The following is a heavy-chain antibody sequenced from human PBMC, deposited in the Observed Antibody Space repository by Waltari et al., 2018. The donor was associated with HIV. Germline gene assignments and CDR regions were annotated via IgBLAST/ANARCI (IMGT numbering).Heavy chain of an antibody. V-gene: IGHV3-74*01. CDR2: ISGDGSST. CDR1: GFPFSNYW. J-gene: IGHJ5*02. Sequence: EVQLVESGGGLVQPGGSLRLSCAASGFPFSNYWMHWVRQAPGKGLVWVSRISGDGSSTTYADSVKGRFTISRDNPKNTLYLQMNSLRVEDTAVYYCVREVVVAATWWFDPWGQGTLVTVSS. CDR3: VREVVVAATWWFDP. D-gene: IGHD2-15*01.